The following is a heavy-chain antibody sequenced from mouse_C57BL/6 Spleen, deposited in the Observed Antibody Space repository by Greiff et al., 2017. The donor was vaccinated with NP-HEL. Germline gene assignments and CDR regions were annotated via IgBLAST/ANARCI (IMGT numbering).Heavy chain of an antibody. V-gene: IGHV5-16*01. D-gene: IGHD2-4*01. CDR1: GFTFSDYY. Sequence: EVNVVESEGGLVQPGSSMKLSCTASGFTFSDYYMAWVRQVPEKGLEWVANINYDGSSTYYLDSLKSRFIISRDNAKNILYLQMSSLKSEDTATYYCARAYDYDGYYFDYWGQGTTLTVSS. CDR3: ARAYDYDGYYFDY. CDR2: INYDGSST. J-gene: IGHJ2*01.